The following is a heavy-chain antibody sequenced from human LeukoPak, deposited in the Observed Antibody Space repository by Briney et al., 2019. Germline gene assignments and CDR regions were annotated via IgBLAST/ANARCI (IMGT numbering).Heavy chain of an antibody. D-gene: IGHD3-10*01. CDR3: ARLSAYYYGSYFYYYMDV. Sequence: PGGSLRLSCAASGFTFSSYWMSWVRQAPGKGLEWVANIKQDGSETYYVDSVKGRFTISRDNAKNSLYLQMNSLRAEDTAVYYCARLSAYYYGSYFYYYMDVWGKGTTVTVSS. J-gene: IGHJ6*03. CDR1: GFTFSSYW. V-gene: IGHV3-7*01. CDR2: IKQDGSET.